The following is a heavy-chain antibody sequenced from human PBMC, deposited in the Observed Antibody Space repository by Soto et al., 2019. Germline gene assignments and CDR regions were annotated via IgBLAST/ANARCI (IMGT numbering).Heavy chain of an antibody. D-gene: IGHD3-3*01. CDR2: ISYDGGNK. CDR3: ARETYYDFWRGPYYGMDV. V-gene: IGHV3-30-3*01. Sequence: QVQLVESGGGVVQPGRSLRLSCAASGFTFSSYAMHWVRQAPGKGLEWVAGISYDGGNKYYADSVKGRFTISRDNSKNTLYLQMNSLRAEDTAVYYCARETYYDFWRGPYYGMDVWGQGTTVTVSS. CDR1: GFTFSSYA. J-gene: IGHJ6*02.